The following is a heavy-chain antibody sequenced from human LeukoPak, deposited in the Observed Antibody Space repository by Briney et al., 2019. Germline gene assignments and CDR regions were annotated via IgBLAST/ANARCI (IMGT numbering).Heavy chain of an antibody. CDR3: ARVLVGANYYYYYMDV. Sequence: PSETLSLTCTASGGSISSYYWSWIRQPAGKGLEWIGRIYTSGSTNYNPSLKSRVTMSVDTSKNQFSLKLSSVTAADTAVYYCARVLVGANYYYYYMDVWGKGTTVTVSS. J-gene: IGHJ6*03. V-gene: IGHV4-4*07. CDR2: IYTSGST. CDR1: GGSISSYY. D-gene: IGHD1-26*01.